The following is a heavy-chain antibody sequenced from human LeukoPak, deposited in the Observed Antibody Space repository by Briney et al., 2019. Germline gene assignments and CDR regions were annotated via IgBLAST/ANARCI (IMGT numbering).Heavy chain of an antibody. V-gene: IGHV1-2*02. CDR1: GYTFTGYY. CDR2: INPNSGGT. D-gene: IGHD3-22*01. Sequence: ASVKVSCKASGYTFTGYYMHWVRQAPGQGLEWMGWINPNSGGTNYAQKFQGRVTMTRDTSISTAYMELSRLRSDDTAVYYCARDPNYYDSSGYRYWGQGTLVTVSS. J-gene: IGHJ4*02. CDR3: ARDPNYYDSSGYRY.